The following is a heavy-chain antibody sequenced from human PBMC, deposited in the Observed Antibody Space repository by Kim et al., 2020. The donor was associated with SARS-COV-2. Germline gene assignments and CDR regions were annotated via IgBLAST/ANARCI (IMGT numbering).Heavy chain of an antibody. CDR3: ARNVPDYDILTGYYYYYYMDV. Sequence: SETLSLTCAVSGGSISSSNWWSWVRQPPGKGLEWIGEIYHSGSTNYNPSLKSRVTISVDKSKNQFSLKLSSVTAADTAVYYCARNVPDYDILTGYYYYYYMDVWGKGTTVTVSS. CDR2: IYHSGST. J-gene: IGHJ6*03. D-gene: IGHD3-9*01. V-gene: IGHV4-4*02. CDR1: GGSISSSNW.